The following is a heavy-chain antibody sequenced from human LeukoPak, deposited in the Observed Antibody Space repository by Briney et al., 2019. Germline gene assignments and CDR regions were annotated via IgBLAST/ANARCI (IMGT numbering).Heavy chain of an antibody. CDR2: ISGLKGYI. V-gene: IGHV3-21*01. Sequence: GGSLRLSCAASGFTFSDYSMNWIRQAPGKGLEWVSSISGLKGYIYYTDSVKGRFTVSRDNAKTSVHLQKDSLRVEDTAVYYCARAPARDFWIGYYIDLWGQGTLVTVSS. J-gene: IGHJ5*02. D-gene: IGHD3-3*01. CDR1: GFTFSDYS. CDR3: ARAPARDFWIGYYIDL.